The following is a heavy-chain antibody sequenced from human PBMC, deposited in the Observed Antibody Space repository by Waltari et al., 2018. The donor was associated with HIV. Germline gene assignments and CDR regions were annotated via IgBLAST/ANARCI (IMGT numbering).Heavy chain of an antibody. J-gene: IGHJ4*02. CDR1: GFTLSSFR. D-gene: IGHD1-26*01. V-gene: IGHV3-74*01. CDR3: AKGGANPIDF. CDR2: INSDGSTT. Sequence: EVRLVESGGGLVEPGGSLRPSCAASGFTLSSFRMHWARQAPGKGLVWVSSINSDGSTTSYADSVKGRFTISRDNAKNTLYLQMNSLRAEDTAVYYCAKGGANPIDFWGQGTLVTVSS.